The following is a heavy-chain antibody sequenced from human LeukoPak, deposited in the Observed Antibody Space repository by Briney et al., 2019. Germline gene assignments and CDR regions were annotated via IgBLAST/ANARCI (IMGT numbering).Heavy chain of an antibody. Sequence: ASVKVSCKASGYTFTSYYMHWVRQAPGQGLEWMGIINPSGGSTSYAQKFQGRVTITRNTSISTAYMELSSLRSEDTAVYYCARAGYCSGGSCYGYYYYYMDVWGKGTTVTVSS. CDR2: INPSGGST. J-gene: IGHJ6*03. CDR1: GYTFTSYY. V-gene: IGHV1-46*01. D-gene: IGHD2-15*01. CDR3: ARAGYCSGGSCYGYYYYYMDV.